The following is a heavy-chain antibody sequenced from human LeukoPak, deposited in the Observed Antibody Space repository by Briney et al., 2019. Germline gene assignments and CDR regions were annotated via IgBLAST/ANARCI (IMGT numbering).Heavy chain of an antibody. CDR1: GYTFTGYY. V-gene: IGHV1-2*02. J-gene: IGHJ4*02. Sequence: ASVKVSCKASGYTFTGYYMHWVRQAPGQGLEWVGWINPNSGGTNYAQKFQGRVTMTRDTSISTAYMELSRLRSDDTAVYYCARGFSRWELLLGYWGQGTLVTVSS. CDR3: ARGFSRWELLLGY. CDR2: INPNSGGT. D-gene: IGHD1-26*01.